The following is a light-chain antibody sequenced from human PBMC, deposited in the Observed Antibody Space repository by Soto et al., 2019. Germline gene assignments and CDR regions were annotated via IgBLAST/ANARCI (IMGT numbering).Light chain of an antibody. J-gene: IGKJ4*01. V-gene: IGKV3-11*01. Sequence: IVLTQSPATLSLSPGERATLSCRASQSASSYLAWYQQKGGQAPRLLSYDASSRATGIPARFSGSGSGTDFTLTISSLEPEDFAVYYCQQRSDWPTFGGGTKVEIK. CDR2: DAS. CDR1: QSASSY. CDR3: QQRSDWPT.